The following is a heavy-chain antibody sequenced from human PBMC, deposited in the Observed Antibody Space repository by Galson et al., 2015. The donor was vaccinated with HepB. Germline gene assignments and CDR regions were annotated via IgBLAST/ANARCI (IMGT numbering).Heavy chain of an antibody. D-gene: IGHD1-26*01. J-gene: IGHJ4*02. Sequence: SLRLSCAASGFTFSTYWIHWVRQAPGKGLVWVSRISGDGTSTDYADSVKGRFTISRDNAKNTLYLQMNNLRAEDTALYYCARDREVGALDFWGQGTQVTVSS. V-gene: IGHV3-74*01. CDR2: ISGDGTST. CDR3: ARDREVGALDF. CDR1: GFTFSTYW.